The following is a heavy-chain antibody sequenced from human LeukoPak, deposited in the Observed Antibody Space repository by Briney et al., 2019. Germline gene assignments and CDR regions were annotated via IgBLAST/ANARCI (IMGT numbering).Heavy chain of an antibody. J-gene: IGHJ2*01. CDR2: INHSGST. CDR1: GGSFSGYY. V-gene: IGHV4-34*01. Sequence: SETLSLTCAVYGGSFSGYYWSWIRQPPGKGLHWIGEINHSGSTNYNPSLKSRVTISVDTSKNQFSLKLSSVTAADTAVYYCARGRRDGYSGPWYFDLWGRGTLVTVSS. CDR3: ARGRRDGYSGPWYFDL. D-gene: IGHD5-24*01.